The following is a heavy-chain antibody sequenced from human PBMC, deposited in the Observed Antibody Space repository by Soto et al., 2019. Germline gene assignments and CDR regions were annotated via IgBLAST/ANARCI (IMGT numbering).Heavy chain of an antibody. Sequence: KESGPTLVKPTQTLTLTCTFSGFSLSTSGVGVGWIRQPPGKALEWLALIYWNDDKRYSPSLKSRLTITKDTSKNQVVLTMTNMDPVDTATYYCAHRRMRYSYGHPFDYWGQGTLVTVSS. D-gene: IGHD5-18*01. J-gene: IGHJ4*02. CDR2: IYWNDDK. CDR1: GFSLSTSGVG. CDR3: AHRRMRYSYGHPFDY. V-gene: IGHV2-5*01.